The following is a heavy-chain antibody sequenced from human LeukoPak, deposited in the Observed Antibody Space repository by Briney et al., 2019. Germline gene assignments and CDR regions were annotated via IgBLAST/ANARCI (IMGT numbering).Heavy chain of an antibody. CDR3: ARDGGEDIVVVPSTMPILEYYYMDV. Sequence: GGSLRLSCAASEFTFSSYGMHWVRQAPGKGLERVAVISKDGSDKYHADSVKGRFTISRDNSKNTLFLQMNSLRTEDTAMYYCARDGGEDIVVVPSTMPILEYYYMDVWGKGTTVAVSS. CDR2: ISKDGSDK. V-gene: IGHV3-30*04. J-gene: IGHJ6*03. D-gene: IGHD2-2*01. CDR1: EFTFSSYG.